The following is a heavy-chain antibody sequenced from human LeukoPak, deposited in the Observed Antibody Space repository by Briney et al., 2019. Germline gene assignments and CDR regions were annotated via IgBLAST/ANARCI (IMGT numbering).Heavy chain of an antibody. CDR1: GGSISSGSYY. V-gene: IGHV4-61*09. Sequence: SETLSLTCTVSGGSISSGSYYWSWIRQPAGKGLEWIGHIYTSGSTNYNPSLKSRVTISVDTSKNQFSLKLSSVTAADTAVYYCARDSFYYDSNTYYYLFDYWGQGTLVTVSS. CDR2: IYTSGST. CDR3: ARDSFYYDSNTYYYLFDY. J-gene: IGHJ4*02. D-gene: IGHD3-22*01.